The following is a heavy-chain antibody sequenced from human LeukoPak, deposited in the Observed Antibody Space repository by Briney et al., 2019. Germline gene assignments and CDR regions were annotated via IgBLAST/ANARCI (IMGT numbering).Heavy chain of an antibody. Sequence: PSETLSLTCTVSGDSITSGTYYWTWIRQPAGKGLEWIGRIYTSGSTNYKPSLKSRVSISLDTSKNHFSLRLTSVTAADTAVYYCARQTGSGLFILPGGQGTLVTVSS. CDR2: IYTSGST. D-gene: IGHD3/OR15-3a*01. V-gene: IGHV4-61*02. J-gene: IGHJ4*02. CDR1: GDSITSGTYY. CDR3: ARQTGSGLFILP.